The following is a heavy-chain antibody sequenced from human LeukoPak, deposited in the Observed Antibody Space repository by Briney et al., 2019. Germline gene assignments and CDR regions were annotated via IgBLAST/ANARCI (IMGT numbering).Heavy chain of an antibody. D-gene: IGHD3-3*01. CDR1: GFTFSSYA. CDR3: AKEGYVLRFLEWFSDY. CDR2: ISGSGGST. J-gene: IGHJ4*02. Sequence: QPGGSLRLSCAASGFTFSSYAMSWVRQAPGKGLEWVSGISGSGGSTYYADSVKGRFTISRDNSKNTLYMQMNSLRVEDTAVYYCAKEGYVLRFLEWFSDYWGQGTLVTVSS. V-gene: IGHV3-23*01.